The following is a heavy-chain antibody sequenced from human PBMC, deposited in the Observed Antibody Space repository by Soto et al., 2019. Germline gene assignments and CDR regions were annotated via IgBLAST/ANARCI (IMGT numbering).Heavy chain of an antibody. CDR3: ARRYCTNGVCYFDY. D-gene: IGHD2-8*01. J-gene: IGHJ4*02. V-gene: IGHV4-59*08. Sequence: SETLSLTCTVSGGSISSYYGSWIRQPPGKGLEWIGYIYYSGSTNYNPSLKSRVTISVDTSKNQFSLKLSSVTAADTAVYYCARRYCTNGVCYFDYWGQGTLVTVSS. CDR1: GGSISSYY. CDR2: IYYSGST.